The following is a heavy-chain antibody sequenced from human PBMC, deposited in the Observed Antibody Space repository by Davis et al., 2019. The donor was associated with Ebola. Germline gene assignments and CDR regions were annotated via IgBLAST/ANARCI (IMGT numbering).Heavy chain of an antibody. V-gene: IGHV3-7*01. CDR2: IKQDGSEK. J-gene: IGHJ4*02. D-gene: IGHD2-15*01. CDR1: GFTFSSYW. Sequence: GESLKISCVASGFTFSSYWMSWVRQAPGKGLEWVANIKQDGSEKYYVDSVKGRFTISRDNAKNSLYLQMNSLRAEDTAVYYCAGPAVVVAASGYWGQGTLVTVSS. CDR3: AGPAVVVAASGY.